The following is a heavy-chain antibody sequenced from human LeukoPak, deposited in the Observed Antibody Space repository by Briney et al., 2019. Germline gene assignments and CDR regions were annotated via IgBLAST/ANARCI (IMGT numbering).Heavy chain of an antibody. J-gene: IGHJ4*02. CDR2: ISWNSGSI. Sequence: GGSLRLSCAASGFTFDDYAMHWVRQAPGKGLEWVSGISWNSGSIGYADSVKGRFTISRDNAKNSLYLQMNSLRAEDTAVYYGSSESSLGGWGTWEDYWGQGTLVTVSS. D-gene: IGHD6-19*01. CDR1: GFTFDDYA. V-gene: IGHV3-9*01. CDR3: SSESSLGGWGTWEDY.